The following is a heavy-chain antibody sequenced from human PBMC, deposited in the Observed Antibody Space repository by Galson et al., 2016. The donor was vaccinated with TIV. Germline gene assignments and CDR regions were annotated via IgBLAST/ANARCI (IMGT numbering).Heavy chain of an antibody. CDR3: ARRYFDL. CDR2: IKQDGSEK. J-gene: IGHJ2*01. Sequence: SLRLSCAASGFTFSDHWMHWVRQTPGKGLEWVANIKQDGSEKYYVDSVKGRFTISRDNAKSSLFLQMNSLRAEDTAVYYCARRYFDLWGRGTLVTVSS. V-gene: IGHV3-7*01. CDR1: GFTFSDHW.